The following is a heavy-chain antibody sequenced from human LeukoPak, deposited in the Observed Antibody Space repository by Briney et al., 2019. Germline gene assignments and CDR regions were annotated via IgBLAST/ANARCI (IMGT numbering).Heavy chain of an antibody. D-gene: IGHD5/OR15-5a*01. CDR2: IRRSAYGAPT. CDR1: GFTFSSYA. J-gene: IGHJ4*02. V-gene: IGHV3-15*07. Sequence: GGSLRLSCAASGFTFSSYAMHWVRQAPGKGLEWVGRIRRSAYGAPTDYAAPVKGRFIITRDDPRNMLYLQMNSLKTEDTAVYFCTSGYSVARHDRYWGPGTLVIVSS. CDR3: TSGYSVARHDRY.